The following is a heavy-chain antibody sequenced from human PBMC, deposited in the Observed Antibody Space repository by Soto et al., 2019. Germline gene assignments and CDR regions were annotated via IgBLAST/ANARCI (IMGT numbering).Heavy chain of an antibody. Sequence: GGSLRLSCLASGFTFSNYGMHWVRQAPGKGLEWVAVISYDGSNKYYADSVKGRFTISRDNSKNTLYLQMTSLRTEDTALYYCAKLEEGGLHYADYAMDVSVQGPTVTVP. J-gene: IGHJ6*02. D-gene: IGHD2-15*01. V-gene: IGHV3-30*18. CDR1: GFTFSNYG. CDR3: AKLEEGGLHYADYAMDV. CDR2: ISYDGSNK.